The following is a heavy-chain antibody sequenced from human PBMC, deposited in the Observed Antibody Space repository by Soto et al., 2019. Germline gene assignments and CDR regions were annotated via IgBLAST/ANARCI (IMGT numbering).Heavy chain of an antibody. CDR2: IYTSGST. CDR3: ARGRNYYGMDV. Sequence: SETLSLTCTVYGGSISGYYWNWIRQPAGKGLEWIGRIYTSGSTNYNPSLKSRVTMSVDTSKNQFSLKLSSVTAADTAVYYCARGRNYYGMDVWGQGTTVTVSS. J-gene: IGHJ6*02. CDR1: GGSISGYY. V-gene: IGHV4-4*07.